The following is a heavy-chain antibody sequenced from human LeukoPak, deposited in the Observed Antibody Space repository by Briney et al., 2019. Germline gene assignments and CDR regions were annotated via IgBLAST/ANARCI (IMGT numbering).Heavy chain of an antibody. V-gene: IGHV4-38-2*01. CDR3: ASLHGTLVYY. D-gene: IGHD6-6*01. CDR2: IYHSGST. Sequence: SETLSLTCAVSGYSISSGYYWGWIRQPPGKGLEWIGSIYHSGSTYYNPSLKSRVTISVDTSKNQFSLKLSSVTAAATAGYSCASLHGTLVYYWGQGTLVTVSS. J-gene: IGHJ4*02. CDR1: GYSISSGYY.